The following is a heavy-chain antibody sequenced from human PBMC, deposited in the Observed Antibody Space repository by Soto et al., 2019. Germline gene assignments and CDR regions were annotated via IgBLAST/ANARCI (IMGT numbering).Heavy chain of an antibody. J-gene: IGHJ4*02. V-gene: IGHV3-23*04. CDR3: VRGDRYDSDPYYYLVYSLDY. D-gene: IGHD3-22*01. Sequence: EVQLVVAGGGLVQPGGSLRLSCVASGLNLSSTVMTWVRQAPGKGLEWVSSISGGGRTFYADSVKGRFTISRDNAKNTLDLQMTSLRVEDTAVYYCVRGDRYDSDPYYYLVYSLDYWGQGTQVTVSS. CDR2: ISGGGRT. CDR1: GLNLSSTV.